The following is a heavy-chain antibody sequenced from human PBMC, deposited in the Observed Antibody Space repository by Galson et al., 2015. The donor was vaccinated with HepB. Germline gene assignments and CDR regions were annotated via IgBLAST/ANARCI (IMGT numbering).Heavy chain of an antibody. D-gene: IGHD3-22*01. CDR2: INAGNGNT. CDR1: GYTFTSYA. J-gene: IGHJ5*02. V-gene: IGHV1-3*01. CDR3: ARVYYYDSSGYYYSGWFDP. Sequence: SVKVSCKASGYTFTSYAMHWVRQAPGQRLEWMGWINAGNGNTKYSQKFQGRVTTTRDTSASTAYMELSSLRSEDTAVYYCARVYYYDSSGYYYSGWFDPWGQGTLVTVSS.